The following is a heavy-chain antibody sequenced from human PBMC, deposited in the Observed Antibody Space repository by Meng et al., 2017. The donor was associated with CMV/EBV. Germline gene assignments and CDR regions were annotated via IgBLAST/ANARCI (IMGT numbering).Heavy chain of an antibody. CDR3: TSELGYCSSTSCYVDY. Sequence: GGSLRLSYAASGFTFSTAWMSWVRQAPGKGLEWVGRIKSKTDGGTTDYAAPVKGRFTISRDDSKNTLYLQMNSLKTEDTAVYYCTSELGYCSSTSCYVDYWGQGTLVTVSS. V-gene: IGHV3-15*01. J-gene: IGHJ4*02. CDR2: IKSKTDGGTT. D-gene: IGHD2-2*01. CDR1: GFTFSTAW.